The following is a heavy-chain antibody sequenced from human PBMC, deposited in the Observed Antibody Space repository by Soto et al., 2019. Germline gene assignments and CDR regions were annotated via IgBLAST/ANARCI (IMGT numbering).Heavy chain of an antibody. Sequence: LRLSCAASGFTFSSYGMHWVRQAPGKGLEWVAVISYDGSNKYYADSVKGRFTISRDNSKNTLYLQMNSLRAEDTAVYYCAKDFSSSWEASLYYYYGMDVWGQGTTVTVSS. V-gene: IGHV3-30*18. J-gene: IGHJ6*02. CDR1: GFTFSSYG. D-gene: IGHD6-13*01. CDR3: AKDFSSSWEASLYYYYGMDV. CDR2: ISYDGSNK.